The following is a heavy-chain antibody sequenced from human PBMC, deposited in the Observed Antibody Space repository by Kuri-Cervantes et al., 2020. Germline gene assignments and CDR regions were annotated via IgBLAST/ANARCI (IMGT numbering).Heavy chain of an antibody. CDR1: GFTFSSYA. J-gene: IGHJ6*02. D-gene: IGHD6-13*01. Sequence: LSLTCAASGFTFSSYAMHWVRQAPGKGLEWVAVISYDGSNKYYADSVKGRFTISRDNSKNTLYLQMNSLRAEDTAVYYCARVTAAGQYYYYYYGVDVWGQGTTVTVSS. CDR2: ISYDGSNK. CDR3: ARVTAAGQYYYYYYGVDV. V-gene: IGHV3-30-3*01.